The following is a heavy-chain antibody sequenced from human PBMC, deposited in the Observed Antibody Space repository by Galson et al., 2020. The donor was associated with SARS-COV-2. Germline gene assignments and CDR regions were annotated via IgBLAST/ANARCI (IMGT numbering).Heavy chain of an antibody. CDR1: GYTFTSYG. CDR3: ARVGYSSGWYDPVLEDY. J-gene: IGHJ4*02. CDR2: ISAYNGNT. Sequence: ASVKVSCKASGYTFTSYGISWVRQAPGQGLEWMGWISAYNGNTNYAQKLQGRVTMTTDTSTSTAYMELRSLRSDDTAVYYCARVGYSSGWYDPVLEDYWGQGTLVTVSS. D-gene: IGHD6-19*01. V-gene: IGHV1-18*01.